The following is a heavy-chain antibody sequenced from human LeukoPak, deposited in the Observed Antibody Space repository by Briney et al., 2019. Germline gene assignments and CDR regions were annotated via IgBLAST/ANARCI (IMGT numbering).Heavy chain of an antibody. CDR1: GFTFSSYA. D-gene: IGHD3-22*01. J-gene: IGHJ4*02. CDR2: ISGSGGST. CDR3: AKNYDSSGCIDY. Sequence: GGSLRLSCAASGFTFSSYAMSWVRQAPGKGLEWVSAISGSGGSTYYADSVKGRFTISRDNSKNTLYLQMNSLSAEDTAVYYCAKNYDSSGCIDYWGQGTMVTVSS. V-gene: IGHV3-23*01.